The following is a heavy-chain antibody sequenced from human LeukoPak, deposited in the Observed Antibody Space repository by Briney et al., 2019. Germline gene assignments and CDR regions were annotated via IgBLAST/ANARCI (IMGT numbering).Heavy chain of an antibody. V-gene: IGHV3-15*01. J-gene: IGHJ4*02. D-gene: IGHD1-26*01. CDR2: IKSIPGGGTT. Sequence: GGSLRLSCAASGFTFRTAYMSWVRQAPGKGLEWVGLIKSIPGGGTTDYNGPLRGRFTISRDDSRDTVYLQMNDLRTEDTAVYYCTTSLVDGYYFDYWGQGTLVTVSS. CDR1: GFTFRTAY. CDR3: TTSLVDGYYFDY.